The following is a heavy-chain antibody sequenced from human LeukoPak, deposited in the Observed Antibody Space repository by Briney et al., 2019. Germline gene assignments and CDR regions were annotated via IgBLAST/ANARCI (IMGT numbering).Heavy chain of an antibody. J-gene: IGHJ4*02. V-gene: IGHV3-66*01. CDR1: GFTVSSNY. CDR3: AREIPTDYGGNSVDY. Sequence: GGSLRLSCAASGFTVSSNYMSWVRQAPGKGLEWVSVIYSGGSTYYADSVKGRFTISRDNSKNTLYLQMNSLRAEDTAVYYCAREIPTDYGGNSVDYWGQGTLVTVSS. CDR2: IYSGGST. D-gene: IGHD4-23*01.